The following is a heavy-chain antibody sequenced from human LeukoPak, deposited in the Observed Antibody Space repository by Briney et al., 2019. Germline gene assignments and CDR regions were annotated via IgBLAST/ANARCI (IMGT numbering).Heavy chain of an antibody. Sequence: GESLQISCKGSGYIFPDFWIGWVRQMPGKGLEWMGDIYPRDSDTRYSPSFRGQVTISVDESINTAYLQRSALKASDTAMYYCARGQGLSGVAYLWGPGTLITVSS. D-gene: IGHD5-12*01. CDR3: ARGQGLSGVAYL. CDR2: IYPRDSDT. V-gene: IGHV5-51*01. J-gene: IGHJ5*02. CDR1: GYIFPDFW.